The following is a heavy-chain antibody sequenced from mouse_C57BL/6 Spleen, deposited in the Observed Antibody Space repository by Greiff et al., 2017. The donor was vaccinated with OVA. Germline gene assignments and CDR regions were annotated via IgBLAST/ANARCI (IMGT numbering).Heavy chain of an antibody. CDR2: INPNNGGT. J-gene: IGHJ2*01. CDR1: GYTFTDYY. D-gene: IGHD4-1*01. Sequence: VQLQQSGPELVKPGASVKISCKASGYTFTDYYMNWVKQSHGKSLEWIGDINPNNGGTSYNQKFKGKATLTVDKSSSTAYMELRSLTSEDSAVYYCARAGTDYFDYWGQGTTLTVSS. CDR3: ARAGTDYFDY. V-gene: IGHV1-26*01.